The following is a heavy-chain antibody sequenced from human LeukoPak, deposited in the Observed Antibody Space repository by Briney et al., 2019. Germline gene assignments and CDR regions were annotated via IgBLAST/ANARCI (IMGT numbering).Heavy chain of an antibody. J-gene: IGHJ3*02. CDR2: INPNSGGT. CDR1: GYTFTRYY. D-gene: IGHD5-12*01. CDR3: ARDQWGVATTPDAFDI. V-gene: IGHV1-2*02. Sequence: GASVNVSCKACGYTFTRYYMQWVRQAPGQGLEWMGWINPNSGGTNYAQKFQGRVTMTRDTSISTAYMELSRLRSADTAVYYCARDQWGVATTPDAFDIWGQGTMVTVSS.